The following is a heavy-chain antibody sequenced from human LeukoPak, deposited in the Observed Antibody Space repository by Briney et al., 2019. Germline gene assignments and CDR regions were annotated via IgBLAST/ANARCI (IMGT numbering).Heavy chain of an antibody. Sequence: PGGSLRLSCAASGFTFSNNPMHWVRQAPGKGLEWVSVIYSGGSTYYADSVKGRFTISRDNSKNTLYLQMNSLRAEDTAVYYCARGVGGDWDVAFDIWGQGTMVTVSS. CDR1: GFTFSNNP. CDR3: ARGVGGDWDVAFDI. J-gene: IGHJ3*02. V-gene: IGHV3-53*01. D-gene: IGHD2-21*02. CDR2: IYSGGST.